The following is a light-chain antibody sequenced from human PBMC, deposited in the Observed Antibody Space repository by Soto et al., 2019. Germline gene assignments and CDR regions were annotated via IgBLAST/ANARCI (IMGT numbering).Light chain of an antibody. CDR1: SSDVGSYNL. Sequence: QSVLTQPASVSGFPGQSITISCTGTSSDVGSYNLVSWYQQHPGKAPKLMIYEGSKRPSGVSSRFSGSKSGNTASLTISGLQAEDEADYYCCSYAGSSTFYVFGTGTKVTV. J-gene: IGLJ1*01. CDR2: EGS. V-gene: IGLV2-23*01. CDR3: CSYAGSSTFYV.